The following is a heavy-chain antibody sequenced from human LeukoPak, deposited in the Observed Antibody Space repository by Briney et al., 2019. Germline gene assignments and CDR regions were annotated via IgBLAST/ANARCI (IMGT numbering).Heavy chain of an antibody. CDR3: ARDVPTVTTFYFDY. D-gene: IGHD4-11*01. Sequence: GGSLRLSCAASGFTFSSYWMSWVRQAPGKGLEWVANIKQDGSEKYYVDSVKGRFTISRDNAKNSLYLQMNSLRAEDTAVYYCARDVPTVTTFYFDYWGQGTLVTVSS. CDR1: GFTFSSYW. J-gene: IGHJ4*02. V-gene: IGHV3-7*01. CDR2: IKQDGSEK.